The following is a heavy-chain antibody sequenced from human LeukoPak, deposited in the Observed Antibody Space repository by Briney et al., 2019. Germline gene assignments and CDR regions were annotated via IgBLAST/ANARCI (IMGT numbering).Heavy chain of an antibody. V-gene: IGHV4-39*01. J-gene: IGHJ5*02. CDR2: IYYSGST. CDR1: GGSISSSSYY. D-gene: IGHD6-13*01. CDR3: AIIRLYIAAATPWWFGP. Sequence: SETLSLTCTVSGGSISSSSYYWGWIRQPPGKGLEWIGSIYYSGSTYYNPSLKSRVTISVDTSKNQFSLKLSSVTAADTAVYYCAIIRLYIAAATPWWFGPWGQGTLVTVSS.